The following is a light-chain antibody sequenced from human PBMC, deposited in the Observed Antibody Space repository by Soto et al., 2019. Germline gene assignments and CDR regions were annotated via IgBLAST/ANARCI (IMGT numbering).Light chain of an antibody. CDR2: AAS. CDR3: QKYNSALWR. V-gene: IGKV1-27*01. J-gene: IGKJ1*01. CDR1: QTISNY. Sequence: DIQMTQSPSTLSGSVGDRVTITCRASQTISNYLAWYQQKPGKVPKLLIYAASTLQSGVPSRFSGSGSGTDFTLTISSLQPEDVATYYCQKYNSALWRFGQGTKV.